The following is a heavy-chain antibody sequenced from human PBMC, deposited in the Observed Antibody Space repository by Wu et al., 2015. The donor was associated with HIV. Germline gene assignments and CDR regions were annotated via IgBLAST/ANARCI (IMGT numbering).Heavy chain of an antibody. D-gene: IGHD1-1*01. CDR3: ARDLLPTSHWTDSYYYGMDV. V-gene: IGHV1-46*01. J-gene: IGHJ6*02. CDR1: GYTFTTYY. Sequence: QVQLVQSGAEMKKPGASVNISCKASGYTFTTYYIHWVRQAPGQGLEWMGLINPGIGSTYYAEKFQGRVTMTRDTSTSTVNMQLGTLTSEDTAVYFCARDLLPTSHWTDSYYYGMDVWGQGTTVTVSS. CDR2: INPGIGST.